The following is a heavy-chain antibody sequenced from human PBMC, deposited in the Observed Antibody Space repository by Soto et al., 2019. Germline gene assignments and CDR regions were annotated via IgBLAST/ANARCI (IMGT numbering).Heavy chain of an antibody. CDR1: GFTFSSYS. CDR3: ATSPNYGDYTSYYYGMDV. CDR2: ISSSSSTI. J-gene: IGHJ6*02. V-gene: IGHV3-48*02. D-gene: IGHD4-17*01. Sequence: EVQLVESGGGLVQPGGSLRLSGAASGFTFSSYSMNWVRQAPGKGLEWVSYISSSSSTIYYADSVKGRFTISRDNAKNSLYLQMNSLRDEDTAVYYCATSPNYGDYTSYYYGMDVWGQGTTVTVSS.